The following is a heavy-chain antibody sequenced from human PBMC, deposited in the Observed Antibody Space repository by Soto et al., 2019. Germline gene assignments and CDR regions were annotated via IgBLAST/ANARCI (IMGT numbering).Heavy chain of an antibody. CDR2: IIPVFGRP. CDR3: AREGSGYNF. Sequence: SVKVSCKASGGTFSSFGISWVRQAPGQGLEWMGGIIPVFGRPNYAQRFRGRLTITADESTNTCYMELIDLESEDTAVYYCAREGSGYNFWGQGTQVT. V-gene: IGHV1-69*13. D-gene: IGHD5-12*01. J-gene: IGHJ1*01. CDR1: GGTFSSFG.